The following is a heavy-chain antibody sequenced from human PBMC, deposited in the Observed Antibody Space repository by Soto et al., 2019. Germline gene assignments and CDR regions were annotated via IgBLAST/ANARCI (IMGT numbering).Heavy chain of an antibody. D-gene: IGHD2-2*03. V-gene: IGHV3-30-3*01. CDR3: AREVDIVLVAAAHYYYGMDV. CDR1: GFTFTSYA. Sequence: QVQLVESGGGVVQPGRSLRLSCAASGFTFTSYAMHWVRQAPGKGLEWVAVISYDGSNKYYADSVKGRFTTSRDNSKNTLYLHINSLRAEYTAVYYGAREVDIVLVAAAHYYYGMDVWGQGTTVTVSS. CDR2: ISYDGSNK. J-gene: IGHJ6*02.